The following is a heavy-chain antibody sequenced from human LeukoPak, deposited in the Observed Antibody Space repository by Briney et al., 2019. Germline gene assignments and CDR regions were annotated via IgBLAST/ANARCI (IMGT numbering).Heavy chain of an antibody. Sequence: SQTLSLTCTVSGGSISSGDYYWSWIRQPPGKGLEWIGYIYYSGSTYYNPSLKSRVTISVDTSKNQFSLKLSSVTAADTAVYYCARGGGYSHEHPLFDYWGQGTLVTVSS. D-gene: IGHD5-18*01. CDR3: ARGGGYSHEHPLFDY. CDR2: IYYSGST. J-gene: IGHJ4*02. CDR1: GGSISSGDYY. V-gene: IGHV4-30-4*01.